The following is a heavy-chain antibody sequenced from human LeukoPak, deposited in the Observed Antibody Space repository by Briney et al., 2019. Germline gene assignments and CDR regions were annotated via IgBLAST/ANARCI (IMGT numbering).Heavy chain of an antibody. V-gene: IGHV4-4*07. CDR2: IYTSGST. D-gene: IGHD6-6*01. J-gene: IGHJ4*02. Sequence: SETLSLTCTVSGGSISSYYWSWIRQPAGKGLEWIGRIYTSGSTNYNPSLKSRVTISMGTSENQFSLKLSSVTAADTAVYYCARGAAPHYSDYWGQGTLVTVSS. CDR1: GGSISSYY. CDR3: ARGAAPHYSDY.